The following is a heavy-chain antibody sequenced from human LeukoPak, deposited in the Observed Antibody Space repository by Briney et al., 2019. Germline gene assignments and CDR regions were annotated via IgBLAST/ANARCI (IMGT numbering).Heavy chain of an antibody. CDR2: IRYDGSNK. CDR1: GFTFSSYG. V-gene: IGHV3-30*02. D-gene: IGHD3-22*01. J-gene: IGHJ4*02. Sequence: GGSLRLSCAASGFTFSSYGMHWVRQAPGKGLEWVAFIRYDGSNKYYADSVKGRFTISRDNSKNTLYLQMNSLRAEDTAVYYCARDDGSSGYYFRFHYWGQGTLVTVSS. CDR3: ARDDGSSGYYFRFHY.